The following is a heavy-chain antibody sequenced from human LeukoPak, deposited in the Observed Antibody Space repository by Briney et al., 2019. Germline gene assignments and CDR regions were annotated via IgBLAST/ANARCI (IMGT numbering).Heavy chain of an antibody. D-gene: IGHD3-10*01. CDR2: ISYDGSNK. CDR3: ARDHTYYYGSGHMDV. V-gene: IGHV3-30*03. CDR1: GFTFSSYW. J-gene: IGHJ6*03. Sequence: GGSLRLSCTASGFTFSSYWMTWVRQAPGKGLQWVAIISYDGSNKYYADSVKGRFTISRDNSKNTLYLQLNSLRAEDTAVYYCARDHTYYYGSGHMDVWGKGTTVTVSS.